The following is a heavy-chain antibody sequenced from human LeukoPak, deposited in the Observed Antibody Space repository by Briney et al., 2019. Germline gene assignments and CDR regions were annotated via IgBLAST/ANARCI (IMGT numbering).Heavy chain of an antibody. D-gene: IGHD4-17*01. CDR2: IYYSGST. CDR3: ASRLDYGDSRPRWYFDL. V-gene: IGHV4-59*01. Sequence: SETLSLTCTVSGGSISSYYWSWIRQPPGKGLEWIGYIYYSGSTNYNPSLKSRVTISVDTSKNQFSLKLSSVTAADTAVYYCASRLDYGDSRPRWYFDLWGRGTLATVSS. CDR1: GGSISSYY. J-gene: IGHJ2*01.